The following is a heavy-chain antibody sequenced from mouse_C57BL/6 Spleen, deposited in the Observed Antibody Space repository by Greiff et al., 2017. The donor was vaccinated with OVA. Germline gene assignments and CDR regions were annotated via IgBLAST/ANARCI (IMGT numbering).Heavy chain of an antibody. CDR3: AVYYDYDAAY. V-gene: IGHV1-59*01. CDR1: GYTFTSYW. D-gene: IGHD2-4*01. CDR2: IDPSDSYP. Sequence: VQLQQPGAELVRPGTSVKLSCKASGYTFTSYWMHWVKQRPGQGLEWIGLIDPSDSYPNYNQKFKGKATLTVDTSSSTAYMQLSSLTSEDSAVYYCAVYYDYDAAYWGQGTLVTVSA. J-gene: IGHJ3*01.